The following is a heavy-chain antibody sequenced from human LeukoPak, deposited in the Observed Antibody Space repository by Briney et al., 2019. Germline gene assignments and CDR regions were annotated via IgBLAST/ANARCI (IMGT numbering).Heavy chain of an antibody. D-gene: IGHD6-13*01. CDR1: GFTFSSYW. J-gene: IGHJ4*02. CDR3: ARVRGGDSSSWYSDY. V-gene: IGHV3-7*01. CDR2: IKQDGSEK. Sequence: PGGSLRLSCAASGFTFSSYWMSWVRQAPGKGLEWVANIKQDGSEKYHVDSVKGRFTISRDNAKNSLYLQMNSLRAEDTAVYYCARVRGGDSSSWYSDYWGQGTLVTVSS.